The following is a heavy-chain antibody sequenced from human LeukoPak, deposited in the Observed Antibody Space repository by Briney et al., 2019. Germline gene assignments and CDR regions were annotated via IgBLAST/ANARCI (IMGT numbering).Heavy chain of an antibody. CDR3: ARDLGIAAAGPPPYHYYGMDV. CDR2: ISAYNGNT. V-gene: IGHV1-18*01. D-gene: IGHD6-13*01. Sequence: ASVKVSCKASGYTFTSYGISWVRQAPGQGLEWMGWISAYNGNTNYAQKLQGRVTMTTDTSTSTAYMELRSLRSDDTAVYYCARDLGIAAAGPPPYHYYGMDVWGQGTTVTVSS. J-gene: IGHJ6*02. CDR1: GYTFTSYG.